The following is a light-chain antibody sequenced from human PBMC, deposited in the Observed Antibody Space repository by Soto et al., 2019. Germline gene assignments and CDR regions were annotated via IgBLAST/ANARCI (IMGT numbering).Light chain of an antibody. CDR1: SSDVGSYNL. Sequence: QSALTQPASVSGSPGQSITISCTGTSSDVGSYNLVSWYQQHPGKAPKLMIYEVSKRPSGVSNRFSGSKSGNTASLTISGLQADDEADYYCCSYAGSSTYVCGTGTNVTVL. CDR3: CSYAGSSTYV. J-gene: IGLJ1*01. V-gene: IGLV2-23*02. CDR2: EVS.